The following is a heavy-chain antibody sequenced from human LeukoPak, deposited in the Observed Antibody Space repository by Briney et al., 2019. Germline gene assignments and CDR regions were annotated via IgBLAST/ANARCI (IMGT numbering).Heavy chain of an antibody. CDR3: ARDAYYYDSSGYQF. Sequence: ASVKVSCKASGYTFTSYDINWARQATGQGLEWMGWMNPNSGNTGYAQKFQGRVTMTRNTSISTAHMELSSLRSEDTAVYYCARDAYYYDSSGYQFWGQGTLVTVSS. CDR2: MNPNSGNT. V-gene: IGHV1-8*01. J-gene: IGHJ4*02. CDR1: GYTFTSYD. D-gene: IGHD3-22*01.